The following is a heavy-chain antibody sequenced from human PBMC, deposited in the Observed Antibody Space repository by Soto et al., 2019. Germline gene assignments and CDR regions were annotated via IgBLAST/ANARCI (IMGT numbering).Heavy chain of an antibody. CDR3: PRVPSP. J-gene: IGHJ5*02. CDR2: LYYSGST. Sequence: PSETLSLTCTVSGGSISDDTYYWGWIRQPPGKGLEWTGYLYYSGSTYYNPSLKSRVTISVDTSKNQFSLKLTSVTAFYTAVYCCPRVPSPCGQGTLVPVSS. V-gene: IGHV4-39*07. CDR1: GGSISDDTYY.